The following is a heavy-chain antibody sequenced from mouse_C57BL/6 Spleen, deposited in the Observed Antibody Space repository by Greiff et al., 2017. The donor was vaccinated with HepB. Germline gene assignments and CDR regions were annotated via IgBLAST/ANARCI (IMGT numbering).Heavy chain of an antibody. CDR1: GFNIKNTY. CDR3: ARDYYGSSYNYYAMDY. Sequence: EVQLQQSVAELVRPGASVKLSCTASGFNIKNTYMHWVKQRPEQGLEWIGRIDPANGNTKYAPKFQGKATITADTSSNTAYLQLSSLTSEDTAIYYCARDYYGSSYNYYAMDYWGQRTSVTVSS. V-gene: IGHV14-3*01. J-gene: IGHJ4*01. CDR2: IDPANGNT. D-gene: IGHD1-1*01.